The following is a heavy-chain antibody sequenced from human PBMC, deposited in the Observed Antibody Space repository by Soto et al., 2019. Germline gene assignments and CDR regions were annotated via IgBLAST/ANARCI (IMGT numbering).Heavy chain of an antibody. D-gene: IGHD3-10*01. CDR3: ARRREGKGYGMDV. J-gene: IGHJ6*02. CDR2: IDPSDSYI. Sequence: SLKISCTGYGYDFTNYWINWVRQLPGKGLEWMGRIDPSDSYISYSPSFEGHVTISVDKYINTAYLQWSDLKASDSGKYFCARRREGKGYGMDVWGQGTTVTVSS. CDR1: GYDFTNYW. V-gene: IGHV5-10-1*01.